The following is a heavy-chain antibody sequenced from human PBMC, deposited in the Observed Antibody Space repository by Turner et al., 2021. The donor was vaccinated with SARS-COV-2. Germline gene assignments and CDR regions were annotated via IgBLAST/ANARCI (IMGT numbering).Heavy chain of an antibody. CDR2: IYYSGNT. CDR1: GGSITKNYDY. J-gene: IGHJ4*02. Sequence: LQLQESGPGLVKHSETLSLTCTVSGGSITKNYDYWGWIRQPPGKGLEWIGSIYYSGNTYYNPSLKSRVTISVDTSKSQFSLKLSSVTAAETAVYYCARLPERYFFDYWGQGALVTVSS. V-gene: IGHV4-39*01. CDR3: ARLPERYFFDY.